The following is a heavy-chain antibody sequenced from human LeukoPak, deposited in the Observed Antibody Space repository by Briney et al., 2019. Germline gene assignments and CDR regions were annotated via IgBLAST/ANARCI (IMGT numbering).Heavy chain of an antibody. CDR3: ARGRTGAAALDF. Sequence: KTSETLSLTCAVYGGSFSGHYWTRIRQPPGKGLEWIGEGTHSGSPNYNPSLKSRVTIPLDTSKNQFSLKLTSVTAADTAVYYCARGRTGAAALDFWGPGTLVTVSS. CDR1: GGSFSGHY. V-gene: IGHV4-34*01. CDR2: GTHSGSP. D-gene: IGHD2-2*01. J-gene: IGHJ4*02.